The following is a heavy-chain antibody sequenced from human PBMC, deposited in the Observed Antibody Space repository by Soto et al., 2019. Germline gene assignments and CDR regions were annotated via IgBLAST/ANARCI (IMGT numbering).Heavy chain of an antibody. Sequence: ASVKVSCKASRYTFTAYDIYWVRQAPGQGLEWMGWIKTDSGDTNYRQSFQGRVTMTRDTSISTAYMELSNLKSDDTAVYYCARRSSTFLNEIIFDPWGQ. V-gene: IGHV1-2*02. CDR1: RYTFTAYD. J-gene: IGHJ5*02. D-gene: IGHD2-2*01. CDR3: ARRSSTFLNEIIFDP. CDR2: IKTDSGDT.